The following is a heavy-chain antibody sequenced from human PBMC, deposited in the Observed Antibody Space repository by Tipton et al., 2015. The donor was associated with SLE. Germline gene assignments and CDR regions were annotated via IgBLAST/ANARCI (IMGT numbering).Heavy chain of an antibody. CDR3: ARGIRMQVLPTTGPLGY. CDR2: VNHLGST. Sequence: TLSLTCAVWGGAFRGYSWGWIRQAPGKGLEWIGEVNHLGSTNYNPSLKSRVTISADTSGNQFSLKLSSVTAADTAVYYCARGIRMQVLPTTGPLGYWGQGTLVTVSS. D-gene: IGHD2-8*02. V-gene: IGHV4-34*01. J-gene: IGHJ4*02. CDR1: GGAFRGYS.